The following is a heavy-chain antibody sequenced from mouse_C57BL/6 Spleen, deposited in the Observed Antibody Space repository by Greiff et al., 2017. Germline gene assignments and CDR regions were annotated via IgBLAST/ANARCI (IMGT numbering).Heavy chain of an antibody. D-gene: IGHD1-1*01. J-gene: IGHJ2*01. V-gene: IGHV1-76*01. CDR2: IYPGSGNT. CDR3: ARSSNYYGSSYEDFDY. CDR1: GYTFTDYY. Sequence: QVQLQQSGAELVRPGASVKLSCKASGYTFTDYYINWVKQRPGQGLEWIARIYPGSGNTYYNEKFKGKATLTAEKSSSTAYMQLSSLTSEDSAVYCCARSSNYYGSSYEDFDYWGQGTTLTVSS.